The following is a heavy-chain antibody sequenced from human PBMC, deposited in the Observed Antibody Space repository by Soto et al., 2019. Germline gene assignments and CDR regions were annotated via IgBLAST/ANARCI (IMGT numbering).Heavy chain of an antibody. CDR3: ARDLDTALGYYYYYGMDV. V-gene: IGHV3-33*01. CDR1: GFTFSTYG. D-gene: IGHD5-18*01. Sequence: GGSLRLSCAASGFTFSTYGMHWVRQAPGKGLEWVALIWHDGSKKYFADSVRARFTISRDNSKNTHYLQMNSLRAEDTAVYYCARDLDTALGYYYYYGMDVWGQGTTVTVSS. CDR2: IWHDGSKK. J-gene: IGHJ6*02.